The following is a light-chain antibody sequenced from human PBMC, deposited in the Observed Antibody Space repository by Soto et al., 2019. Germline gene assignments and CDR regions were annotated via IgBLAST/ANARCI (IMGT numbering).Light chain of an antibody. V-gene: IGKV3-11*01. J-gene: IGKJ2*01. CDR3: QQRSNWPPYT. Sequence: EIVLTQSPATLSLSPGERATLSCRARQSVSSYLAWYQQKPGQPPRLLIYDASNRATGIPARFSGSGSGTDFTLTTSRLEPEDFAVYYCQQRSNWPPYTFGQGTKLEIK. CDR2: DAS. CDR1: QSVSSY.